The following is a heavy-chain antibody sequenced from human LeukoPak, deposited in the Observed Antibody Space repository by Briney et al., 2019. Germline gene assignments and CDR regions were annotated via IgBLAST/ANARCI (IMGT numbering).Heavy chain of an antibody. CDR1: GYTFTGNY. D-gene: IGHD3-22*01. CDR2: INPNSGAT. V-gene: IGHV1-2*02. CDR3: ARFGISGYDY. J-gene: IGHJ4*02. Sequence: ASVKVSCKACGYTFTGNYLHWVRQAPGQGLEWMGWINPNSGATKCAQKFQDRVTMTRDTSISTAYMELSRLQSDDTAVYYCARFGISGYDYWGQGTLATVSS.